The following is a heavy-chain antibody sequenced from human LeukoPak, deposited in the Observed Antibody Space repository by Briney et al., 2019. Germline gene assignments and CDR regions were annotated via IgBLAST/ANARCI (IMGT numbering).Heavy chain of an antibody. CDR3: ARGNSVVNYYHGLDL. V-gene: IGHV3-30-3*01. CDR2: ISYDGSNK. D-gene: IGHD2-2*01. CDR1: GFTFSTYA. Sequence: PGGSLRLSCAASGFTFSTYAIHWVRQAPGKGLEWVESISYDGSNKYHADSVKGRFTISRDNSKNTVYLQMNDLRPEDTAVYYCARGNSVVNYYHGLDLWGQGTTVTVS. J-gene: IGHJ6*02.